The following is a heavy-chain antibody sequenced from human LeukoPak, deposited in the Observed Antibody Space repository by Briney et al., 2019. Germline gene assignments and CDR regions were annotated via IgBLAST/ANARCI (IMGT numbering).Heavy chain of an antibody. CDR3: ARLDSGSYPDYYYYMDV. CDR2: IYPGDSDT. V-gene: IGHV5-51*01. Sequence: GGSLKISCKGSGYSFTSYWIGWVRQMPGKGLEWMGIIYPGDSDTRYSPSFQGQVTISADKSISTAYLQWSSLKASDTAMYYCARLDSGSYPDYYYYMDVWGKGTTVTVSS. J-gene: IGHJ6*03. CDR1: GYSFTSYW. D-gene: IGHD1-26*01.